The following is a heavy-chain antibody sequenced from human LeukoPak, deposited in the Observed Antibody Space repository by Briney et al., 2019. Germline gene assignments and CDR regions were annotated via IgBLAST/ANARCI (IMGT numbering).Heavy chain of an antibody. V-gene: IGHV4-59*13. D-gene: IGHD6-13*01. CDR2: IFTSGSS. J-gene: IGHJ4*02. CDR3: ARVPLGQQLVH. CDR1: GVSMSNYP. Sequence: ADPVSLTRTVSGVSMSNYPWSCLRQPPGEGREWIVYIFTSGSSNYTPPLKSGVTISIDTSKNQISLKLRSVTAADTALYYCARVPLGQQLVHWGQGTLVTVSS.